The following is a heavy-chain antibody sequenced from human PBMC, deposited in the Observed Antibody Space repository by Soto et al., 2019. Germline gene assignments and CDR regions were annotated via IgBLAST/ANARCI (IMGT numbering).Heavy chain of an antibody. CDR1: GFTFSAYA. V-gene: IGHV3-30-3*01. CDR3: ARDPVDGYAFFDN. D-gene: IGHD5-12*01. J-gene: IGHJ5*02. Sequence: PGGSLRLSCAASGFTFSAYAMHWVRQAPGKGLEWVAVISYDESNIYYADSVKGRVTISVDMSEKQSSLILTSVTAADTAVYWCARDPVDGYAFFDNWGQGALVTVSS. CDR2: ISYDESNI.